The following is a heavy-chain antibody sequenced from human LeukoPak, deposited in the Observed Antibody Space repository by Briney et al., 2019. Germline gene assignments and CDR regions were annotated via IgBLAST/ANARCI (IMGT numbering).Heavy chain of an antibody. Sequence: SETLSLTCTVSGDSISSYYWSWLRQPPGKGREWIGYIYYSGSTNYNPSLKSRVTISVDTSKNQFSLKLSSVTAADTAVYFCARSERIIMILGGAFDVWGQGTMVTVSS. CDR2: IYYSGST. CDR1: GDSISSYY. CDR3: ARSERIIMILGGAFDV. J-gene: IGHJ3*01. D-gene: IGHD3-22*01. V-gene: IGHV4-59*08.